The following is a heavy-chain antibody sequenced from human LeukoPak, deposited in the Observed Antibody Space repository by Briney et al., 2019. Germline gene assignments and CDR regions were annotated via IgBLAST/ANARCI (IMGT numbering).Heavy chain of an antibody. Sequence: GGSLRLSCAAPGFTFSSYGMHWVRQAPGKGLEWVAVISYDGSNKYYADSVKGRFTISRDNSKNTLYLQMSSLRAEDTAVYYCAKDPHSSSWYGLFDYWGQGTLVTVSS. CDR3: AKDPHSSSWYGLFDY. J-gene: IGHJ4*02. CDR2: ISYDGSNK. D-gene: IGHD6-13*01. V-gene: IGHV3-30*18. CDR1: GFTFSSYG.